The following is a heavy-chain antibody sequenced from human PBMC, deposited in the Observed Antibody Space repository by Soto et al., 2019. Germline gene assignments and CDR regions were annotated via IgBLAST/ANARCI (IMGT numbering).Heavy chain of an antibody. V-gene: IGHV3-30*18. Sequence: LRLSCAASGFTFSSYGMHWVRQAPGKGLEWVAVISYDGSNKYYADSVKGRFTISRDNSKNTLYLQMNSLRAEDTAVYYCAKDRGRFLEWLSIPGGMDVWGQGTTVTVSS. CDR3: AKDRGRFLEWLSIPGGMDV. CDR2: ISYDGSNK. J-gene: IGHJ6*02. CDR1: GFTFSSYG. D-gene: IGHD3-3*01.